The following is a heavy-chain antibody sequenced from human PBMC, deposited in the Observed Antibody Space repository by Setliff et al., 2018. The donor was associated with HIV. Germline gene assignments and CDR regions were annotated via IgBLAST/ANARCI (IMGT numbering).Heavy chain of an antibody. CDR1: GASISSHY. Sequence: PSETLSLTCNVSGASISSHYWTWIRQSPGNRLEWLGYITDSGNTNYNPSLRSPVAISVDTSKNQFSLKLTSVTAADTAVYYCARGGTSSNWFGPWGQGTLVTVSS. CDR3: ARGGTSSNWFGP. V-gene: IGHV4-59*11. CDR2: ITDSGNT. J-gene: IGHJ5*02. D-gene: IGHD2-2*01.